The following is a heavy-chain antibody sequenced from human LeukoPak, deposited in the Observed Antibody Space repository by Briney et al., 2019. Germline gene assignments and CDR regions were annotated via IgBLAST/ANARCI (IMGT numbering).Heavy chain of an antibody. CDR2: INSDGSST. V-gene: IGHV3-74*01. CDR3: ASQRWLQSSFDY. J-gene: IGHJ4*02. Sequence: GALRLSCAASGFTFSSYWMHWVRQAPGNGLVWVSRINSDGSSTSYADSVKGRFTISRDNAKNTLYLQMNSLRAEDTAVYYCASQRWLQSSFDYWGQGTLVTVSS. D-gene: IGHD5-24*01. CDR1: GFTFSSYW.